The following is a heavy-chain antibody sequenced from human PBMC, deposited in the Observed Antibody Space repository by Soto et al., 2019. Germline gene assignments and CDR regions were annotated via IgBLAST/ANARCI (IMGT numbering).Heavy chain of an antibody. Sequence: QVHLVQSGAEVKKPGASVKVSCKTSGYTFTNNVIHWVRQAPGQRLEWMGWVNAGNDNTKWSREFQGRLTLTKDTSEATAYMELSSLKSEDTAIYFCAREVPYGYSRFDYWGHGTLVTVSS. V-gene: IGHV1-3*01. D-gene: IGHD5-18*01. CDR1: GYTFTNNV. CDR3: AREVPYGYSRFDY. CDR2: VNAGNDNT. J-gene: IGHJ4*01.